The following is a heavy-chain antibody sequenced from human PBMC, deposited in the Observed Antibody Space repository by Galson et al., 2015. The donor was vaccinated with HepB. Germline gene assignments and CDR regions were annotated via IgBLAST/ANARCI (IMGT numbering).Heavy chain of an antibody. J-gene: IGHJ4*02. Sequence: SLRLSCAASGLTFSNYGMHWVRQAPGKGLEWVAVIWYDGSNKYYADSVKGRFAISRDNSKNTLYLQMNSLRAEDTAVYYCAKVPGDSAVAAVDYWGQGTLVTVSS. CDR1: GLTFSNYG. D-gene: IGHD6-19*01. CDR2: IWYDGSNK. CDR3: AKVPGDSAVAAVDY. V-gene: IGHV3-33*06.